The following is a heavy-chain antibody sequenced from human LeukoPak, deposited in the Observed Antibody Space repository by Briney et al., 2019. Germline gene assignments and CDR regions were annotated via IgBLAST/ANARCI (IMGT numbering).Heavy chain of an antibody. J-gene: IGHJ3*02. Sequence: SQTLSLTCTVSGGSISRDGYYWTWIRQHPGKGLEWIGYIYYSGTTYYNPSLESRVTLSVDTSKNQFSLRRSSVTAADTAVYYCARYRDSGGRLAFDIWGQGTMATVSS. CDR3: ARYRDSGGRLAFDI. V-gene: IGHV4-31*03. CDR1: GGSISRDGYY. CDR2: IYYSGTT. D-gene: IGHD2-15*01.